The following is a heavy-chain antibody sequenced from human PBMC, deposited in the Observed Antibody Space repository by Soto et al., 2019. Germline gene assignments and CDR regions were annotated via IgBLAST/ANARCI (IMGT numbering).Heavy chain of an antibody. V-gene: IGHV3-48*03. CDR1: GFTFSTYA. CDR2: ISGSGLTI. Sequence: PGGSLRLSCAASGFTFSTYAMSWVRQAPGKGLEWVSYISGSGLTIYYADSVKGRFTISRDNAKNSLYLQMNSLGVEDTAVYYCARGPYRNTYNWFDSWGQGTLVTVS. D-gene: IGHD5-12*01. J-gene: IGHJ5*02. CDR3: ARGPYRNTYNWFDS.